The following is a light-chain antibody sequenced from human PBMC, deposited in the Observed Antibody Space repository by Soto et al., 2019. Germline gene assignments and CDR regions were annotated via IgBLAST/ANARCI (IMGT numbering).Light chain of an antibody. CDR1: QSIRSW. CDR2: DAS. V-gene: IGKV1-5*01. J-gene: IGKJ1*01. Sequence: DIQRTQSPSTLSASVGDRVTITCRASQSIRSWLAWYQQKPGKAPKLLIYDASSLESGVPSRFSGRGSGTEFTLTTGSLQPDDFATYYCQQYNSYSWTFGQGTKVDIK. CDR3: QQYNSYSWT.